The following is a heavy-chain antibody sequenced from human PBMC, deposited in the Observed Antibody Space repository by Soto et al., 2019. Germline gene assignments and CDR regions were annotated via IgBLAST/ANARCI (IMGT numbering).Heavy chain of an antibody. CDR1: GFTVSSNY. D-gene: IGHD6-19*01. CDR3: ARPSSGSPAYYYYYGMDV. Sequence: GGSLRLSCAASGFTVSSNYMSWVRQAPGKGLEWVSVIYSGGSTYYADSVKGRFTISRDNSKNTLYLQMNSLRAEDTAVYYCARPSSGSPAYYYYYGMDVWGQGTTVTVSS. J-gene: IGHJ6*02. CDR2: IYSGGST. V-gene: IGHV3-66*04.